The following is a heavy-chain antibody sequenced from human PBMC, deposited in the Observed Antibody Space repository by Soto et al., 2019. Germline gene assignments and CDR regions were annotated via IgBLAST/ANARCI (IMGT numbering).Heavy chain of an antibody. J-gene: IGHJ3*02. Sequence: GGSLRLSCAVSGFSVSNTYMSWVRQAPGKGLEWISVIYRGRATYYADSVKGRFTISRDDSRNTVYLQMNSLATEDTAVYFCARDRSDSSRADSFDIWGQGTMVTVSS. CDR1: GFSVSNTY. CDR2: IYRGRAT. V-gene: IGHV3-53*01. D-gene: IGHD6-25*01. CDR3: ARDRSDSSRADSFDI.